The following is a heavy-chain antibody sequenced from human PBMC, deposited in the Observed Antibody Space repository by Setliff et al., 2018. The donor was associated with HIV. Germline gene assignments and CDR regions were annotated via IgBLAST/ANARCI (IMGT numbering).Heavy chain of an antibody. CDR3: ARDFTELASFDY. D-gene: IGHD1-1*01. CDR1: GFTFSTYS. CDR2: INQDGSEK. V-gene: IGHV3-7*01. Sequence: PGGSLRLSCAASGFTFSTYSMNWVRQAPGKGLEWVANINQDGSEKYYVDSVKGRFTISRDNAKNLLYLQMNSLRAEDTAIYFCARDFTELASFDYWGQGTLVTVSS. J-gene: IGHJ4*02.